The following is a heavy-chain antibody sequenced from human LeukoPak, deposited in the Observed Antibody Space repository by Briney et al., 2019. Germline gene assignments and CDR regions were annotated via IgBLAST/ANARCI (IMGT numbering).Heavy chain of an antibody. D-gene: IGHD3-16*01. V-gene: IGHV3-23*01. CDR2: ISGSGST. Sequence: GGSLRLSCAASGFTFSSYEMNWVRQAPGKGLEWVSAISGSGSTYYADSVKGRFIISRDNSKNTLYLQMNSLGAEDTAIYYCAKSGGVRFDPWGQGTLITVSS. J-gene: IGHJ5*02. CDR3: AKSGGVRFDP. CDR1: GFTFSSYE.